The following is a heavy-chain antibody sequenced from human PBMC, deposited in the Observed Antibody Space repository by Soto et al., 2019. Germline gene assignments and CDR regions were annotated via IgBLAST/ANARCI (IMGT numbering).Heavy chain of an antibody. CDR3: AREIVTAGGNNYFDP. CDR2: VYHTGDT. Sequence: SETLSLTCGVSGGTVASSHWWSWVRQSPGRGLEWIGDVYHTGDTNFNPSLQSRVTFPVDKSNNQFSLRLTSVTAADTAVYFCAREIVTAGGNNYFDPWGPGTLVTVSS. V-gene: IGHV4-4*02. D-gene: IGHD2-21*02. J-gene: IGHJ5*02. CDR1: GGTVASSHW.